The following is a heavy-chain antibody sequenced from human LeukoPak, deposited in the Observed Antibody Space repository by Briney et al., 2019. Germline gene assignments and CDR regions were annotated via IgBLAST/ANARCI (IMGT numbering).Heavy chain of an antibody. J-gene: IGHJ4*02. CDR1: GGSISNSDYY. D-gene: IGHD4-17*01. Sequence: SETLSLTCTVSGGSISNSDYYWSWIRQSPGKGLEWVGYIYFNGYTYYSPSLRSRLAISIDTSKNHFSLNLTSVTAADTAVYYCARVANGDYFDFWGQGTLVTVSS. CDR2: IYFNGYT. V-gene: IGHV4-30-4*01. CDR3: ARVANGDYFDF.